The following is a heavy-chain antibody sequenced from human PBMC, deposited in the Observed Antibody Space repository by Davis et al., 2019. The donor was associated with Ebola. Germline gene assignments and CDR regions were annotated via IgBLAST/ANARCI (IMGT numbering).Heavy chain of an antibody. CDR2: IYYSEPS. Sequence: MPSETLSLTCTVSGASISNYYWSWIRQPPGKGLEWIAYIYYSEPSSYNPSLKSRGTISIDTSKSQLSLELTSVTAADTAVYYCARVHPTVGRWSAFDIWGQGTMVTVSA. J-gene: IGHJ3*02. CDR1: GASISNYY. V-gene: IGHV4-59*01. CDR3: ARVHPTVGRWSAFDI. D-gene: IGHD4-23*01.